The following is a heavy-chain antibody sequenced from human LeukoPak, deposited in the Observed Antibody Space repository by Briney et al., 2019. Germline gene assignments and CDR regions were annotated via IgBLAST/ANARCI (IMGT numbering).Heavy chain of an antibody. D-gene: IGHD6-6*01. CDR2: ISGSGETS. CDR3: VRRGSGSSSPFAY. V-gene: IGHV3-23*01. CDR1: GFSFSTYA. J-gene: IGHJ4*02. Sequence: GGSLGLSCAASGFSFSTYAMSWARQAPGKGLEWVSGISGSGETSYYAASAKGRLTISRDNSNNTLYLQMTSLRADDTAVYYCVRRGSGSSSPFAYWGQGALVIVSS.